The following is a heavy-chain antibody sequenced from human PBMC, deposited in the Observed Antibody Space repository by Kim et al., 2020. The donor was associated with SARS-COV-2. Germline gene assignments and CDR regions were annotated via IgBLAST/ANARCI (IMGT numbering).Heavy chain of an antibody. J-gene: IGHJ6*03. CDR2: ISGDGGST. Sequence: GGSLRLSCAASGFTFDDYAMHWVRQAPGKGLEWVSLISGDGGSTYYADSVKGRFTISRDNSKNSLYLQMNSLRTEDTALYYCAKGVAAAGTYYYYYYMDVWGKGTTVTVSS. V-gene: IGHV3-43*02. CDR1: GFTFDDYA. D-gene: IGHD6-13*01. CDR3: AKGVAAAGTYYYYYYMDV.